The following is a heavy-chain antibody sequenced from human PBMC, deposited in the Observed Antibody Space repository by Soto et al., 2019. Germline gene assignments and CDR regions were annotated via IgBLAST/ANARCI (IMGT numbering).Heavy chain of an antibody. CDR1: GYTFTSYG. CDR3: ARVRGYCSSTSCYEGVWFDP. D-gene: IGHD2-2*01. J-gene: IGHJ5*02. CDR2: ISAYNGNT. V-gene: IGHV1-18*01. Sequence: ASVKVSCKASGYTFTSYGISWVRQAPGQGLEWMGWISAYNGNTNYAQKLQGRVTMTTDTSTSTAYMELRSLRSDDTAVYYCARVRGYCSSTSCYEGVWFDPWGQGTLVTVSS.